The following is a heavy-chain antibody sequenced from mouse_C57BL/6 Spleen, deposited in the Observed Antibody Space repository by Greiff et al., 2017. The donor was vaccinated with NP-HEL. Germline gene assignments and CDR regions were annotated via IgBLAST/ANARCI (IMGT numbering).Heavy chain of an antibody. CDR2: IYPGDGDT. CDR1: GYAFSSYW. D-gene: IGHD1-1*01. CDR3: ARSMEEGSSYAMDY. V-gene: IGHV1-80*01. Sequence: VQLQQSGAELVKPGASVKISCKASGYAFSSYWMNWVKQRPGKGLEWIGQIYPGDGDTNYNGKFKGKATLTADKSSSTAYMQLSSLTSEDSAVYFCARSMEEGSSYAMDYWGQGTSVTVSS. J-gene: IGHJ4*01.